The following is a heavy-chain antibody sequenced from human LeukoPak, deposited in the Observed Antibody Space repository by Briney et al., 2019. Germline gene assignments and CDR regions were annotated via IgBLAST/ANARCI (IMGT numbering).Heavy chain of an antibody. CDR2: IYYSGST. D-gene: IGHD3-10*01. V-gene: IGHV4-59*08. Sequence: SETLSLTCTVSGGSISSYCWSWIRQPPGKGLEWIGYIYYSGSTNYNPSLKSRVTISVDTSENQFSLKLSSVTAADTAVYYCARHYGFYYGSGMSWFDPWGQGTLVTVSS. CDR1: GGSISSYC. CDR3: ARHYGFYYGSGMSWFDP. J-gene: IGHJ5*02.